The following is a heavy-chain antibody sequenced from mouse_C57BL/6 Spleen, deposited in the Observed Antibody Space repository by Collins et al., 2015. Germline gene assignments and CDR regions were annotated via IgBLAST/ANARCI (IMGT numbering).Heavy chain of an antibody. J-gene: IGHJ4*01. CDR3: AIGYAMDY. CDR1: GYTFTNYG. CDR2: INTNTGEP. Sequence: QIQLVQSGPELKKPGETVKISCKASGYTFTNYGMNWVKQAPGKGLKWMGWINTNTGEPTYAEEFKGRFAFSLETSASTAYLQINNLKNEDTATYFCAIGYAMDYWGQGTSVTVSS. V-gene: IGHV9-3*02.